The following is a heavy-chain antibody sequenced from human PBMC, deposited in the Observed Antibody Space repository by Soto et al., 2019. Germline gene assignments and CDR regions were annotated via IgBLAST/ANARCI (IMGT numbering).Heavy chain of an antibody. Sequence: QVQLVESGGGVVQPGRSLRLSCAASGFTFSSYGTHWVRQAPGKGLEWVAVISYDGSNKYYADSVKGRFTISRDNSKNTLYLQMNSLRAEDTAVYYCAKGVGSSGWLDYWGQGTLVTVSS. V-gene: IGHV3-30*18. CDR2: ISYDGSNK. J-gene: IGHJ4*02. D-gene: IGHD6-19*01. CDR3: AKGVGSSGWLDY. CDR1: GFTFSSYG.